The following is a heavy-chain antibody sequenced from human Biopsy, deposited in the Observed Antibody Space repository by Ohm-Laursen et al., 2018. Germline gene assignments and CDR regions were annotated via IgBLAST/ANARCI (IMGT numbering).Heavy chain of an antibody. CDR3: ARHAPSYSGSYWRYFDL. CDR1: GGSISSYY. Sequence: SETLSLTCTVSGGSISSYYWSWIRQPPGKGLEWIGYIYYTESTNYNPSLKSRVPISVDKSMNYLSLRLTSVTAADTAVYYCARHAPSYSGSYWRYFDLWGRGTLVTVSS. J-gene: IGHJ2*01. V-gene: IGHV4-59*08. D-gene: IGHD1-26*01. CDR2: IYYTEST.